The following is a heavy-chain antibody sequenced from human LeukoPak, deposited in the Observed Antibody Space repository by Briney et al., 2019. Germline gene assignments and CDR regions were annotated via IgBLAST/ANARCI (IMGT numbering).Heavy chain of an antibody. Sequence: PGGSLRLSCAASGFTFGNYWMHWVRQAPGKGLVWVSRINSDGRSTNYADSVKGRFTISRDNAKNTLFLQMNSLRAEDAAVYYCARDLSSSGWSFDYWGQGTLVTVSS. CDR2: INSDGRST. J-gene: IGHJ4*02. D-gene: IGHD6-19*01. CDR1: GFTFGNYW. CDR3: ARDLSSSGWSFDY. V-gene: IGHV3-74*01.